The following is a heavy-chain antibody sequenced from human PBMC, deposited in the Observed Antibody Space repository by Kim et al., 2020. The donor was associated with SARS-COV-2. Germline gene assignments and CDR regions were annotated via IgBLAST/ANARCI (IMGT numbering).Heavy chain of an antibody. D-gene: IGHD3-10*01. CDR3: ARDLSLGRPGGFDY. J-gene: IGHJ4*02. Sequence: GVLRLSCAASEFTFSRYSMNWVRQAPGKGLEWVSTISRNSDYIYYADSVEGRFTISRDNAKNSLYLQMNSLRADDTAMYYCARDLSLGRPGGFDYWGQGTLVTVSS. V-gene: IGHV3-21*01. CDR1: EFTFSRYS. CDR2: ISRNSDYI.